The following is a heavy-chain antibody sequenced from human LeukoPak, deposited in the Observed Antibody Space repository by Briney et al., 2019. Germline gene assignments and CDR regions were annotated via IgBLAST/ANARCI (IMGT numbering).Heavy chain of an antibody. CDR1: GGTFSSYA. CDR2: IIPIFGTA. J-gene: IGHJ3*02. D-gene: IGHD2-15*01. V-gene: IGHV1-69*05. Sequence: SMKVSCKASGGTFSSYAISWVRQAPGQGLEWMGGIIPIFGTANYAQKFQGRVTITTDESTSTAYMELSSLRSEDTAVYYCARDQGYCSGGSCYSFSTGVGAFDIWGQGTMVTVSS. CDR3: ARDQGYCSGGSCYSFSTGVGAFDI.